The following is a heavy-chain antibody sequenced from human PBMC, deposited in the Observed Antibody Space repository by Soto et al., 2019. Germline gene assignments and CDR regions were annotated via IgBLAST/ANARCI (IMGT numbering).Heavy chain of an antibody. CDR3: ARQLPVGATSWFDP. CDR2: LYYGGST. J-gene: IGHJ5*02. CDR1: GGSINSDDSF. V-gene: IGHV4-39*01. D-gene: IGHD1-26*01. Sequence: SETLSLTCCVSGGSINSDDSFWGWVRQSPGKGLEWIGSLYYGGSTFYNPSLKGRVTISLDTSKNQFSLRLTSVTAADTAIYYCARQLPVGATSWFDPWGQGTLVTVSS.